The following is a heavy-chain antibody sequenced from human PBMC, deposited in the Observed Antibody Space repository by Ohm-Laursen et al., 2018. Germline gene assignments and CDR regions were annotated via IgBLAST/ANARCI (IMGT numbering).Heavy chain of an antibody. Sequence: ASVKVSCKASGYSFNSNHMQWLRQAPGQGLEWMGIIKSTDDTRTYAQKFQGRVTMTKDRSTSTAYMELSSLRPDDTAVYYCARDKRASSGTNPLWYWGQGTLVTVSS. J-gene: IGHJ4*02. CDR1: GYSFNSNH. CDR3: ARDKRASSGTNPLWY. V-gene: IGHV1-46*02. CDR2: IKSTDDTR. D-gene: IGHD6-19*01.